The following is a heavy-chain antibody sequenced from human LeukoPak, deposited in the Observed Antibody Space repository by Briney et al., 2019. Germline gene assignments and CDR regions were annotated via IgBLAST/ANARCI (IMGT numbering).Heavy chain of an antibody. J-gene: IGHJ4*02. Sequence: SETLSLTCAVYGGSFSGYYWSWIRQPPGKGLEWIGEINHSGSTNYNPSLKSRVTISVDTSKNQFSLKLSSVTAADTAVYYCARDPVPRSPQLAYFDYWGQGTLVTVSS. CDR2: INHSGST. D-gene: IGHD6-6*01. CDR3: ARDPVPRSPQLAYFDY. V-gene: IGHV4-34*01. CDR1: GGSFSGYY.